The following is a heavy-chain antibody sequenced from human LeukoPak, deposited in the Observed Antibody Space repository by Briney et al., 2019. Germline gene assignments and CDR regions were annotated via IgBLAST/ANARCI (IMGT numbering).Heavy chain of an antibody. D-gene: IGHD6-13*01. V-gene: IGHV3-7*01. J-gene: IGHJ4*02. CDR2: IKQDGGER. Sequence: TGGSLRLSCAASGFTFNNYWMAWVRQAPGKGLEWVANIKQDGGERYYVDSVKGRFTISRDNAKNSLYLQMNSLRDEDTALYYCATSAAGFDYWGQGALVTVSS. CDR1: GFTFNNYW. CDR3: ATSAAGFDY.